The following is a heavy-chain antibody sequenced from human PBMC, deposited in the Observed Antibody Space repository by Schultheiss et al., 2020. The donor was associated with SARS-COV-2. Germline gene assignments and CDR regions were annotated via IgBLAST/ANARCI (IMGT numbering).Heavy chain of an antibody. V-gene: IGHV3-11*06. D-gene: IGHD1-26*01. CDR1: GFTFSDYY. CDR2: ISSSSSYI. Sequence: GGSLRLSCAASGFTFSDYYMSWIRQAPGKGLEWVSYISSSSSYIYYADSVKGRFTISRDNAKNSLYLQMNSLRAEDTAVYYCVAGRGSYVHFDYWGQGTLVTVSS. J-gene: IGHJ4*02. CDR3: VAGRGSYVHFDY.